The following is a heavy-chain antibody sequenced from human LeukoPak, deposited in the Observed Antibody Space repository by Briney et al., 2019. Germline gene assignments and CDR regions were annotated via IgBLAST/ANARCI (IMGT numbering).Heavy chain of an antibody. Sequence: PGGSLRLSCAASGFSFSGYAMHWVRQAPGKGVEWVAIIWYDGTNKYYADSVKGRVTISRDNSNSKNTLYLQMDSLRAEDTAVYYCARVGGHCTSTSCPPPDYWGQGTLVTVSS. J-gene: IGHJ4*02. CDR2: IWYDGTNK. V-gene: IGHV3-33*01. D-gene: IGHD2-2*01. CDR1: GFSFSGYA. CDR3: ARVGGHCTSTSCPPPDY.